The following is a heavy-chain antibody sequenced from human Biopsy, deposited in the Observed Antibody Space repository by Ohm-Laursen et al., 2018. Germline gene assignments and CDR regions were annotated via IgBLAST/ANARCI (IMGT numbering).Heavy chain of an antibody. J-gene: IGHJ5*02. CDR2: IFYRGST. CDR1: GGSISNNNYY. CDR3: ARDYDTSGYYYVS. V-gene: IGHV4-39*01. Sequence: SDTLSLTCTVSGGSISNNNYYWGWIRQPPGKGLEWIGSIFYRGSTHYKLSLKSRVNISVDTSKNQFSLKLNSVTAADTAVYYCARDYDTSGYYYVSWGQGTLVTVSS. D-gene: IGHD3-22*01.